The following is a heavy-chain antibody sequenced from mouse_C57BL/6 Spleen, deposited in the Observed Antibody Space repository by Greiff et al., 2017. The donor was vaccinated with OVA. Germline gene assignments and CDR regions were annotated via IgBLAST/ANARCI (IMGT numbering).Heavy chain of an antibody. Sequence: QVQLQQPGAELVKPGASVKLSCKASGYTFTSYWMQWVKQRPGQGLEWIGEIDPSDSYTNYNQKFKGKATLTVDTSSSTAYMQLSSRTSEDSAVYYCAIITTVVATEDYWGQGTTLTVSS. CDR1: GYTFTSYW. D-gene: IGHD1-1*01. V-gene: IGHV1-50*01. J-gene: IGHJ2*01. CDR2: IDPSDSYT. CDR3: AIITTVVATEDY.